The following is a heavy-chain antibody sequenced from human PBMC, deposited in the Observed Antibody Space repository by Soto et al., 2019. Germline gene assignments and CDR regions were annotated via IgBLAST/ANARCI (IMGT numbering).Heavy chain of an antibody. CDR2: IYDTGRT. J-gene: IGHJ4*02. CDR1: GGSISSFY. CDR3: ARHHINVAALDY. V-gene: IGHV4-59*01. Sequence: SETLSLTCTVSGGSISSFYWSWIRQSPGKGLEWIGSIYDTGRTNYNPSLESRVTISVDRSKNQFSLKLTSVTAADRAVYYCARHHINVAALDYWGQGILVTVSS. D-gene: IGHD6-19*01.